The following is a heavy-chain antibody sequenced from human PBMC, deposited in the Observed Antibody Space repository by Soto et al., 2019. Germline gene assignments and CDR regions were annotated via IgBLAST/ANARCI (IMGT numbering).Heavy chain of an antibody. Sequence: QLQLQESGPGLVTPSETLSLTCTVSGGSIRSSNYYWAWVRQPPGKGLEWIANIYYSGDTYFHPSLSNRLTVSVDTSKNQFSLKLSSLTAADTAMYYCASLQVPGNFDYWGQGTLVTVSS. CDR1: GGSIRSSNYY. J-gene: IGHJ4*02. CDR2: IYYSGDT. CDR3: ASLQVPGNFDY. D-gene: IGHD6-13*01. V-gene: IGHV4-39*01.